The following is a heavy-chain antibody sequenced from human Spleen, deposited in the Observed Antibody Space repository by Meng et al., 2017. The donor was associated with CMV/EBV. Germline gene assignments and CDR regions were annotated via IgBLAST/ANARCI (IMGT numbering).Heavy chain of an antibody. Sequence: LSLSCAVSGGYISSNNWWSWVRQPPGKGLEWIGEIYHSGSTHYNTSLKSRVTISVDKSKNHFFLNLTSVTAADTAIYYCARGRGMRNWGQGALVTVSS. J-gene: IGHJ4*02. CDR3: ARGRGMRN. CDR2: IYHSGST. CDR1: GGYISSNNW. V-gene: IGHV4-4*02.